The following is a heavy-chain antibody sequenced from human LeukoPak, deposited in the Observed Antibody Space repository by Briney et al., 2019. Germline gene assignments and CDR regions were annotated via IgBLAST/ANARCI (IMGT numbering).Heavy chain of an antibody. V-gene: IGHV4-61*02. CDR2: IYTCGSP. Sequence: SDTLSLTCTVSGGSLSSGSYYGRWIRPPAGKGLEWCGRIYTCGSPIYNPPLKSRVTISVDTSKNQFSLKLSSVTAADTAVYYCARQHNWNYGYWGQGTLVTVSS. J-gene: IGHJ4*02. CDR3: ARQHNWNYGY. D-gene: IGHD1-7*01. CDR1: GGSLSSGSYY.